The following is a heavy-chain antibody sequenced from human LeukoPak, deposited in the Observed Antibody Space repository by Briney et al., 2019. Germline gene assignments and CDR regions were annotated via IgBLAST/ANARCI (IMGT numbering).Heavy chain of an antibody. D-gene: IGHD3-3*01. J-gene: IGHJ6*03. Sequence: PGGSLRLSCAACGFTFSSYDMHWVRQAPGKGLEWVAFTRYDGSNKYYADSVKGRFTISRDNSKNTLYLQMNSLRAEDTAVYYCAKDRRTLRFLEWLLDVMDVWGKGTTVTVSS. CDR2: TRYDGSNK. CDR1: GFTFSSYD. CDR3: AKDRRTLRFLEWLLDVMDV. V-gene: IGHV3-30*02.